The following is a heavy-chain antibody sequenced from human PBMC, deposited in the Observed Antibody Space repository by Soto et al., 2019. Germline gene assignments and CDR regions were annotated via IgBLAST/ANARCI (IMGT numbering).Heavy chain of an antibody. CDR2: ISPSSTST. J-gene: IGHJ4*01. V-gene: IGHV3-11*06. CDR3: ALSTVAY. Sequence: GGSLRLSCAASGFTFSDYYMSWIRQAPGKGLEWVSYISPSSTSTNYADSVKGRFTISRDNAKNSLYLHMNSPRAEDTAVYYCALSTVAYWGHGTLVTVSS. CDR1: GFTFSDYY.